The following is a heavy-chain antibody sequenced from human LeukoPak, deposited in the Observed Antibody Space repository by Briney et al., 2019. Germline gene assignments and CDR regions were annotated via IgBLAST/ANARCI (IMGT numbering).Heavy chain of an antibody. D-gene: IGHD2-21*02. V-gene: IGHV3-64*01. CDR1: GFTFNDYA. CDR2: ISSNGGST. Sequence: PGGSLRLSCAGSGFTFNDYAMHWVRQAPGKGLEYVSAISSNGGSTYYANSVKGRFTISRDNSKNTLYLQMGSLRAEDMAVYYCARDLRLKELAYCGGDCLDYWGQGTLVTVSS. CDR3: ARDLRLKELAYCGGDCLDY. J-gene: IGHJ4*02.